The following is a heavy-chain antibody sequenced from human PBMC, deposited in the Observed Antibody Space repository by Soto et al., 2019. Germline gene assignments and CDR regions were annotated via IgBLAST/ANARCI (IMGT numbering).Heavy chain of an antibody. J-gene: IGHJ6*02. Sequence: SGFTFSTYAMHWVRQSPGKGVEWVSVISYDGSNKYRADSVKGRFTISRDNSKNTLYLQMNSLRAEDTAVYYCAKVGFSGSATYYYYYGMDVWGQGTKVTVCS. D-gene: IGHD1-26*01. CDR2: ISYDGSNK. CDR3: AKVGFSGSATYYYYYGMDV. CDR1: GFTFSTYA. V-gene: IGHV3-30-3*02.